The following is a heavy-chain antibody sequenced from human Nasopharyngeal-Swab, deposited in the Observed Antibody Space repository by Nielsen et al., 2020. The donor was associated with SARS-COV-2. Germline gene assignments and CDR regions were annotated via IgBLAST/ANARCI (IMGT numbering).Heavy chain of an antibody. Sequence: SETLSLTCTASGGSISSGGYYWSWIRQHPGKGLEWIGYIYYSGSTYYNPSLKSRVTISVDTSKNQFSLKLSSVTAADTAVYYCAVALPRASTVTAHYWGQGTLVTVSS. CDR1: GGSISSGGYY. V-gene: IGHV4-31*03. D-gene: IGHD4-17*01. CDR2: IYYSGST. CDR3: AVALPRASTVTAHY. J-gene: IGHJ4*02.